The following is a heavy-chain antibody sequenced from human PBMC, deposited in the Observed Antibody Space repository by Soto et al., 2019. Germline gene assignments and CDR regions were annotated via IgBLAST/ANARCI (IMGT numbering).Heavy chain of an antibody. J-gene: IGHJ5*02. CDR3: ASYYYDSSGDNWFDP. CDR1: GDSVSSNSAA. CDR2: TYYRSKWYN. V-gene: IGHV6-1*01. D-gene: IGHD3-22*01. Sequence: PSQTLSLTCAISGDSVSSNSAAWNWIRQSPSRGLEWLGRTYYRSKWYNDYAVCVKSRITINPDTSKNQFSLQLNSVTPEDTAVYYCASYYYDSSGDNWFDPWGQGTLVTVSS.